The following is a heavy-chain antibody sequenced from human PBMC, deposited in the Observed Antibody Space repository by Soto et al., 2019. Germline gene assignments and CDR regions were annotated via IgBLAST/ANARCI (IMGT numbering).Heavy chain of an antibody. CDR2: IYHGGST. CDR3: ARRNFALGNFDY. Sequence: SETLSLTCTVSGGFVNSDTHSWSWIRQPPGKGLEWIGYIYHGGSTNYNPSLKSRVTISVDTSKNQFSLNLTSVTPADTATYYCARRNFALGNFDYWGLGNLVTSPQ. CDR1: GGFVNSDTHS. J-gene: IGHJ4*02. V-gene: IGHV4-61*01. D-gene: IGHD3-10*01.